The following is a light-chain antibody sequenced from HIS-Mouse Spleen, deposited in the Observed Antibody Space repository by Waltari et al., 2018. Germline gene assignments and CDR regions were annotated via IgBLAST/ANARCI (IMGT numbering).Light chain of an antibody. CDR1: SSDVGGYNY. V-gene: IGLV2-14*03. CDR2: DVS. Sequence: QSALTQPASVSGAPGQSTTISCPGTSSDVGGYNYVPWYQQHPCKAPKLMIYDVSNRPSGVSNRFSGSKSGNTASLTISGLQAEDEADYYCSSYTSSSTLVVFGGGTKLTVL. CDR3: SSYTSSSTLVV. J-gene: IGLJ2*01.